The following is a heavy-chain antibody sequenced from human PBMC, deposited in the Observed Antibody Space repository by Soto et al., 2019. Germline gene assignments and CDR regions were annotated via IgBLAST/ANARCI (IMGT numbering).Heavy chain of an antibody. Sequence: QVQLVQSGAEVKKPVSSVKVSCKASVGTFSSYTISWVRQAPGQGLEWMGRIIPIPGIASYAQKFQGRLTITADKSTSTAYMELSSLRSEDTAVYYCAREGLYYDSGGYTDDAFDIWGQGTKVTVSS. CDR2: IIPIPGIA. J-gene: IGHJ3*02. D-gene: IGHD3-22*01. CDR1: VGTFSSYT. CDR3: AREGLYYDSGGYTDDAFDI. V-gene: IGHV1-69*02.